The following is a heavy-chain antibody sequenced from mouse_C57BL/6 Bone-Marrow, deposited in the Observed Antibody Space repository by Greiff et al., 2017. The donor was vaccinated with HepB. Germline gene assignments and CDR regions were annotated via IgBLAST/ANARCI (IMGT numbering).Heavy chain of an antibody. Sequence: QVQLQQPGAELVKPGASVKMSCKASGYTFTSYWITWVKQRPGQGLEWIGDIYPGSGSTNYNEKFKSKATLTVDTSSSTAYTQLSSLTSEDSAVYYCARRDYYGSSSAWFAYWGQGTLVTVSA. J-gene: IGHJ3*01. CDR3: ARRDYYGSSSAWFAY. CDR2: IYPGSGST. CDR1: GYTFTSYW. D-gene: IGHD1-1*01. V-gene: IGHV1-55*01.